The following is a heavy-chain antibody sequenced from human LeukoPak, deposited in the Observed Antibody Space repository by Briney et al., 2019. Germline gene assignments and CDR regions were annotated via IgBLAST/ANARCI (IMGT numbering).Heavy chain of an antibody. CDR2: MYSGGST. Sequence: GGSLRLSCAASEFSVGSNYMTWVRQAPGKGLEWVSLMYSGGSTHYADSVKGRFTISRDNSKNTLYLQMNSLRVEDTAVYYCARGDMTTFGGLDYWGQGTLVTVSS. V-gene: IGHV3-66*01. CDR1: EFSVGSNY. D-gene: IGHD3-16*01. J-gene: IGHJ4*02. CDR3: ARGDMTTFGGLDY.